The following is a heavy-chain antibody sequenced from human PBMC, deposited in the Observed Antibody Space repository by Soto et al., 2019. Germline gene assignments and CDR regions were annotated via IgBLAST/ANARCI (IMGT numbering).Heavy chain of an antibody. CDR1: GFTVSSNY. CDR3: ASVSTYCSSTSCFDAFDI. CDR2: IYSGGST. V-gene: IGHV3-66*01. D-gene: IGHD2-2*01. Sequence: TGGSLRLSCAASGFTVSSNYMSWVRQAPGKGLEWVSVIYSGGSTYYADSVKGRFTISRDNSKNTLYLQMNSLRAEDTAVYYCASVSTYCSSTSCFDAFDIWGQGTMVTVSS. J-gene: IGHJ3*02.